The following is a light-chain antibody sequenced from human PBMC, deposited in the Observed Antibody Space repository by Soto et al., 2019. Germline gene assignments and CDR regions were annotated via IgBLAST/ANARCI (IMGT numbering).Light chain of an antibody. CDR1: LSVSGY. V-gene: IGKV3-11*01. CDR2: GTS. J-gene: IGKJ5*01. Sequence: EIVLTQSPASLALSPGERATLSCRASLSVSGYLAWCQQRPNQAPRLLIHGTSNRATGIPARFSGEGSGTDFTLTISSLEPEDSAFYYCQHRANFGQGTRLEIK. CDR3: QHRAN.